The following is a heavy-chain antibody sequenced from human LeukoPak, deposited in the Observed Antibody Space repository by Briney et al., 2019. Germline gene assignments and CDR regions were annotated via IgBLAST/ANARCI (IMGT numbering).Heavy chain of an antibody. CDR2: INHVGTT. CDR3: ARGLEYSSSSGYYYYMDV. CDR1: GGSFSGYY. D-gene: IGHD6-6*01. V-gene: IGHV4-34*01. J-gene: IGHJ6*03. Sequence: SETLSLTCAVYGGSFSGYYWTWIRQPPGKGLEWIGEINHVGTTNYNPSLKSRVAISVDTSKNQFSLKLSSVTAADTAVFYCARGLEYSSSSGYYYYMDVRDKGTTVIVSS.